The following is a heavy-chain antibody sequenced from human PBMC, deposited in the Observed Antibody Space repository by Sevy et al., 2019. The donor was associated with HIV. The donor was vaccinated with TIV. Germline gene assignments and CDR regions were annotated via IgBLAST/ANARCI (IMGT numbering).Heavy chain of an antibody. V-gene: IGHV4-39*01. CDR1: GGSITSKNYF. CDR3: ARHSFKHGYRPHYFDY. J-gene: IGHJ4*02. Sequence: SETLSLTCSVSGGSITSKNYFWAWIRQSPGKGLEWIGSIYHSGSTYHSPSLQSRVGISVDTSRRHFSLKLSSVTAIDTAVYYCARHSFKHGYRPHYFDYWSQGTLVTVSS. D-gene: IGHD5-18*01. CDR2: IYHSGST.